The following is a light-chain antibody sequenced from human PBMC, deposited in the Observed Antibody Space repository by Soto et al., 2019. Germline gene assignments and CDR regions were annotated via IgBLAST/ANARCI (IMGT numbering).Light chain of an antibody. CDR2: GAS. CDR3: QQSYSDLIT. Sequence: EIVMTQSPATLSVSPGERVTLSCRASQGLSSNLAWYQQKPGQAPRLLIYGASTRATGIPARFSGSGSGTDFTLTIGSLQSEDFASYHCQQSYSDLITFGQGTRLEIK. J-gene: IGKJ5*01. CDR1: QGLSSN. V-gene: IGKV3-15*01.